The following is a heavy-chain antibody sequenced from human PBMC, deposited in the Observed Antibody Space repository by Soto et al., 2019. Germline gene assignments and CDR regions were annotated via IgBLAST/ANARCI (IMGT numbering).Heavy chain of an antibody. Sequence: GGSLRLSCAASGFTFSSYGMHWVRQAPGPGLEWVAVISYDGSNKYYADSVKGRFTISRDNSKNTLYLQMNSLRAEDTAVYYCAKAHFSARHSGSAVDYWGQGTLATVSS. J-gene: IGHJ4*02. CDR3: AKAHFSARHSGSAVDY. V-gene: IGHV3-30*18. CDR1: GFTFSSYG. CDR2: ISYDGSNK. D-gene: IGHD5-12*01.